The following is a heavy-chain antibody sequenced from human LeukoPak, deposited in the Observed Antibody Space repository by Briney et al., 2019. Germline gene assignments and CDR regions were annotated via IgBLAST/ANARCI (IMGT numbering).Heavy chain of an antibody. CDR1: GYTFTSFG. J-gene: IGHJ6*02. V-gene: IGHV1-18*01. CDR3: ARYVCGGDCYLYSYYGMDV. Sequence: ASVKVSCKASGYTFTSFGISWVRQAPGQGLEWMGWISAYNGNTNYAQKLQGRVTMTTDTSTSTATRERRSLRSTDTAVYYCARYVCGGDCYLYSYYGMDVWGQGTTVTVSS. CDR2: ISAYNGNT. D-gene: IGHD2-21*02.